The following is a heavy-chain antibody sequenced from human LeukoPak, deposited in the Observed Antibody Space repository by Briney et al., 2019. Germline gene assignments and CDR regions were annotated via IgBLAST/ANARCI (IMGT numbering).Heavy chain of an antibody. D-gene: IGHD3-22*01. CDR2: IYYSGST. Sequence: SETLSLTCTASGGSISSYYWSWIRQPPGKGLEWIGYIYYSGSTNYNPSLKSRVTISVDTSKNQFSLKLSSVTAADKAVDYCARGGRYYDSSGDFDYWGQGTLVTVSS. CDR3: ARGGRYYDSSGDFDY. CDR1: GGSISSYY. V-gene: IGHV4-59*01. J-gene: IGHJ4*02.